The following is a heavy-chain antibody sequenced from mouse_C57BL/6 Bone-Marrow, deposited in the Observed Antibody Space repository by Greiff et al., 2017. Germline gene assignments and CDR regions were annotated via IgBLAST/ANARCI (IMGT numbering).Heavy chain of an antibody. J-gene: IGHJ3*01. CDR2: IDPSDSYT. Sequence: QVQLQQPGAELVMPGASVKLSCKASGYTFTSYWMHWVKQRPGQGLEWIGEIDPSDSYTNYNQKFKGKSTLTVDKSSSPAYIQLSSLSSEDSAVYYCARSRGFAYWGQGTLVTVSA. CDR1: GYTFTSYW. CDR3: ARSRGFAY. V-gene: IGHV1-69*01.